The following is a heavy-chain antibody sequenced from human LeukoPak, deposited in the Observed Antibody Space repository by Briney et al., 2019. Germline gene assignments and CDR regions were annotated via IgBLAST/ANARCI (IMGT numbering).Heavy chain of an antibody. D-gene: IGHD6-19*01. CDR2: ISGSGGST. CDR1: GFTFSSYA. J-gene: IGHJ4*02. V-gene: IGHV3-23*01. CDR3: AKDVAVAGYFDY. Sequence: GGSLRLSCAASGFTFSSYAMGWVRQAPGKGLEWVSAISGSGGSTYYADSVKGRFTISRDNSKNTLYLQMNSLRAEDTAVYYCAKDVAVAGYFDYWGQGTLVTVSS.